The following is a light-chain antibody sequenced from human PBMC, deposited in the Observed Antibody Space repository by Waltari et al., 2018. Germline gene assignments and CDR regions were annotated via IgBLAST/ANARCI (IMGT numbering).Light chain of an antibody. CDR2: GAS. CDR3: LQRNNWPWT. J-gene: IGKJ1*01. V-gene: IGKV3-15*01. Sequence: EIVMTQYPATLSLSPGERATLSCRASQSVSSSLAWYQQKPGQAPRLLIYGASNRATGIPDRFSGSGSGTDFTLTISSLEPEDVAVYYCLQRNNWPWTFGQGTKVEIK. CDR1: QSVSSS.